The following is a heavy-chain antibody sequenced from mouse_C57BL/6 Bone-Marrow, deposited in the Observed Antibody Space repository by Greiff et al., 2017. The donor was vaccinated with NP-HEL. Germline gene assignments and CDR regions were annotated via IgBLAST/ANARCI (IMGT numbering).Heavy chain of an antibody. CDR3: ARGNYYGSSAWFAY. CDR1: GYAFSSYW. CDR2: IYPGDGDT. D-gene: IGHD1-1*01. V-gene: IGHV1-80*01. J-gene: IGHJ3*01. Sequence: VQLQQSGAELVKPGASVKISCKASGYAFSSYWMHWVKQRPGKGLEWIGQIYPGDGDTNYNGKFKGKATLTADKSSSTAYMQLSSLTSEDSAVYFCARGNYYGSSAWFAYWGQGTLVTVSA.